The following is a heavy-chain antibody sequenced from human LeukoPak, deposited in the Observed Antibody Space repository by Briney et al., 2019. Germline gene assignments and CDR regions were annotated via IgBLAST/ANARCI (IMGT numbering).Heavy chain of an antibody. Sequence: SETLSLTCTVSGGSISSYYWSWIRQPPGKGLEWIGYIYTSVSANYNPSLKSRVTISVDTSKNQLSLKLSSVTAADTAVYYCARHGISYYYYYYMDVWGKGTTVTVSS. J-gene: IGHJ6*03. CDR2: IYTSVSA. V-gene: IGHV4-4*09. CDR1: GGSISSYY. CDR3: ARHGISYYYYYYMDV. D-gene: IGHD5-24*01.